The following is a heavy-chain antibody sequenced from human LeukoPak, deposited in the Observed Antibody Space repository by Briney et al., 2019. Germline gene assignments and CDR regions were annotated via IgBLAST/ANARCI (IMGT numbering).Heavy chain of an antibody. Sequence: PGGSLRLSCAASGFTFSSYDMHWVRQPTGKGLEWVSAIDTAGDTYYPDSMKGRFTISRENAKNSLYLQMNSLRAGDTAVYYCARVGKGGHSYYFDFWGQGTLVTVSS. CDR3: ARVGKGGHSYYFDF. V-gene: IGHV3-13*01. J-gene: IGHJ4*02. CDR2: IDTAGDT. CDR1: GFTFSSYD. D-gene: IGHD2-15*01.